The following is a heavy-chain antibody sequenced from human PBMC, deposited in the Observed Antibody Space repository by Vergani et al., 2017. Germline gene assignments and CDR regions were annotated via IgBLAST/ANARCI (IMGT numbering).Heavy chain of an antibody. CDR2: IIPIFGTA. Sequence: QVQLVQSGAEVKKPGSSVKVSCKASGGTFSSYAISWVRQAPGQGLEWMGRIIPIFGTANFAQKFQGRVTITADESTSTAYMELSSLRSEDTAVYYCAGDRIVVPAGEYDYYGMDVWGQGTTVTVSS. CDR3: AGDRIVVPAGEYDYYGMDV. V-gene: IGHV1-69*18. D-gene: IGHD2-2*01. CDR1: GGTFSSYA. J-gene: IGHJ6*02.